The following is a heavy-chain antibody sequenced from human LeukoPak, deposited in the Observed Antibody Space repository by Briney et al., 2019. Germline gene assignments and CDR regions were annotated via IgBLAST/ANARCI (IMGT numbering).Heavy chain of an antibody. CDR2: IYNDGSTT. CDR1: GFMFSKSW. V-gene: IGHV3-74*01. J-gene: IGHJ4*02. CDR3: AREKDDHGDPGPLDY. D-gene: IGHD4-17*01. Sequence: PGGSLRLSCAASGFMFSKSWMHWVRQVPGKGLVWVARIYNDGSTTNYADSVKGRFTISRDNAANTLFLQMSSLRAEDTAVYYCAREKDDHGDPGPLDYWGQGTLVTVSS.